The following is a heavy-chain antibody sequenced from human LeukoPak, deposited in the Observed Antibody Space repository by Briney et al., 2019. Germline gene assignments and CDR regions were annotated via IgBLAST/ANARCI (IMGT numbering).Heavy chain of an antibody. CDR2: ISGSGGST. CDR1: GFTFSSYA. D-gene: IGHD1-14*01. CDR3: ASPTDLSDY. Sequence: GGSLRLSCAASGFTFSSYAMSWVRQAPGKGLEWVSAISGSGGSTYYAGSVKGRFTISRDNAKNSLYLQMNSLRAEDTAVYYCASPTDLSDYWGQGTLVTVSS. V-gene: IGHV3-23*01. J-gene: IGHJ4*02.